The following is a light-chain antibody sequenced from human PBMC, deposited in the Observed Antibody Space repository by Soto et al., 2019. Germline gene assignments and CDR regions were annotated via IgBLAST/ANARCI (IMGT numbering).Light chain of an antibody. CDR3: QQYGSSWT. Sequence: EIVLTQSPGTLSLSPGERATLSCRASQSVSSGYLVWYQQKPGQAPRLLIYGASNRATGIPDRFSGSGSGTDFTLTISRLEPEDFAVYYCQQYGSSWTFGQGTKVEIK. CDR2: GAS. CDR1: QSVSSGY. J-gene: IGKJ1*01. V-gene: IGKV3-20*01.